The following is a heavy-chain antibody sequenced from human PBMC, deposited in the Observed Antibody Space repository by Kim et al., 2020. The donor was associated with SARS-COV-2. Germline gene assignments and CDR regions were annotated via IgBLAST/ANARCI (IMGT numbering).Heavy chain of an antibody. J-gene: IGHJ3*02. CDR1: GGSISSGGYY. CDR3: ARDQGPSITYYDILTGPPAFDI. V-gene: IGHV4-31*03. Sequence: SETLSLTCTVSGGSISSGGYYWSWIRQHPGKGLEWIGYIYYSGSTYYNPSLKSRVTISVDTSKNQFSLKLSSVTAADTAVYYCARDQGPSITYYDILTGPPAFDIWGQGTMVTVSS. CDR2: IYYSGST. D-gene: IGHD3-9*01.